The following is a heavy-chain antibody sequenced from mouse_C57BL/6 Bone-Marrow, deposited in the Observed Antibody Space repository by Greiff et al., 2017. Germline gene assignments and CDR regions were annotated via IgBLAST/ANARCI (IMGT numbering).Heavy chain of an antibody. CDR2: IDPATGGT. V-gene: IGHV1-15*01. D-gene: IGHD2-14*01. CDR3: TRGGYDRGGWFAY. Sequence: QVQLQQSGAELVRPGASVTLSCKASGYTFTDYEMHWVKQTPVHGLEWIGAIDPATGGTAYNQKFKGKAILTADKSSSTAYMELRSLTSEDSAVYYCTRGGYDRGGWFAYWGQGTLVTVSA. J-gene: IGHJ3*01. CDR1: GYTFTDYE.